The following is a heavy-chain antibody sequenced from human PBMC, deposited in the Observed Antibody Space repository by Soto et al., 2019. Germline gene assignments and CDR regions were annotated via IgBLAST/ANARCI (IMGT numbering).Heavy chain of an antibody. J-gene: IGHJ4*02. Sequence: EVQLVESGGGLVQTGGSLRLSCAASGFTFSSYSLNWVRQAPGKGLEWVSYISSSSSTIYYADSVKGRFTISRDNAKNSLYPQMNSLRAEDTAVYYCARIGRLRWGDYWGQGTLVTVSS. CDR2: ISSSSSTI. D-gene: IGHD4-17*01. V-gene: IGHV3-48*01. CDR1: GFTFSSYS. CDR3: ARIGRLRWGDY.